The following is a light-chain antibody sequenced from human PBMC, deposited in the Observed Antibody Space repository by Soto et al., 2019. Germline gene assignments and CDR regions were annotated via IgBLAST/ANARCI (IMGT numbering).Light chain of an antibody. CDR3: QTWGTGIQL. CDR2: LNSDGSH. Sequence: QLVLTQSPSASASLGASVKLTCTLSSGHSTYAIAWHQQQPEKGPRFLMKLNSDGSHNKGDGISDRFSGSSSGAERYLTISSLQSDDEADYYCQTWGTGIQLFGGGTKLTVL. CDR1: SGHSTYA. J-gene: IGLJ2*01. V-gene: IGLV4-69*01.